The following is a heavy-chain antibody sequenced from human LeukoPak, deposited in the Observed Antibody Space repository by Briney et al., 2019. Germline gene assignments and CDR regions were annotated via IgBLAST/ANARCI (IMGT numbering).Heavy chain of an antibody. J-gene: IGHJ4*02. V-gene: IGHV4-39*01. CDR2: IYYSGST. D-gene: IGHD6-19*01. CDR1: GGSISSSSYY. CDR3: ARQGYSSGWYFDY. Sequence: SETLSLTCTVSGGSISSSSYYWGWIRQPPGKGLEWIGSIYYSGSTYYNPSLKSRVTISVDTSKNQSSLKLSSVTAADTAVYYCARQGYSSGWYFDYWGQGTLVTVSS.